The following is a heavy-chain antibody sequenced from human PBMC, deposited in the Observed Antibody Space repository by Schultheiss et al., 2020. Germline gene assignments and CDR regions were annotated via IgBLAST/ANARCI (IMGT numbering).Heavy chain of an antibody. J-gene: IGHJ4*02. V-gene: IGHV3-48*01. Sequence: GESLKISCAASGFAFSNYDMHWVRQAPGKGLEWISYISDDSTTRYYAYPVKGRFTISRDNAKTSLFLQMDGLGGEDTAIYYCVRGSEKEPDYWGQGTLVTVSS. CDR3: VRGSEKEPDY. CDR2: ISDDSTTR. CDR1: GFAFSNYD. D-gene: IGHD1-26*01.